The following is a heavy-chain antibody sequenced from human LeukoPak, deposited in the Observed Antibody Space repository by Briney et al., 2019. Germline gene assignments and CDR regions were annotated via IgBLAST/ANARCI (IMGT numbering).Heavy chain of an antibody. V-gene: IGHV4-59*01. D-gene: IGHD3-10*01. CDR3: ARGGGSGSYYKVRHWFDP. CDR1: GGSISSYY. Sequence: PSETLSLTCTVSGGSISSYYWSWIRQPPGKGLEWIGYIYYSGSTNYNPSLKSRVTISVDTSKNQFSLKLSSVTAADTAVYYCARGGGSGSYYKVRHWFDPWGQGTLVTVSS. CDR2: IYYSGST. J-gene: IGHJ5*02.